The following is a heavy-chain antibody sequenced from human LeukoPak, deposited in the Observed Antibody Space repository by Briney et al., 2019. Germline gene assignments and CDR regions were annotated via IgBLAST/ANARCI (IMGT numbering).Heavy chain of an antibody. CDR2: IDGSGRAL. V-gene: IGHV3-11*01. J-gene: IGHJ4*02. CDR3: TSDPDKSSKVDF. D-gene: IGHD3-9*01. Sequence: PGGSLGLSCPASGFTFSDQYMSWIRQAPGKGLEWVSYIDGSGRALYYADSVKGRFTISSDNAQNSLFLQMDSLRAGGTPVYFFTSDPDKSSKVDFWGQGTMVTVSS. CDR1: GFTFSDQY.